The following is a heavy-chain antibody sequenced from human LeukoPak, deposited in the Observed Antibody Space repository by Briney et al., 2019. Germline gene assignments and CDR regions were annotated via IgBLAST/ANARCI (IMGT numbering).Heavy chain of an antibody. V-gene: IGHV3-23*01. D-gene: IGHD4-17*01. CDR1: GFTFSNYA. CDR3: ASDRDGVYFDY. Sequence: GGSLRLSCVVSGFTFSNYARSWVRQAPGKGLEWVSNIRSSLSTYYADSVKGRSVISRDNSKNIVYLQMNSLRAEDTAIYFCASDRDGVYFDYWGQGTLVTVSS. J-gene: IGHJ4*02. CDR2: IRSSLST.